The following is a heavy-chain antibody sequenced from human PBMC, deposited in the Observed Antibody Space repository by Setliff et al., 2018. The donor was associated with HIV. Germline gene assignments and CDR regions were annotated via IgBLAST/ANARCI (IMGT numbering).Heavy chain of an antibody. J-gene: IGHJ5*01. CDR3: AKAGGDS. V-gene: IGHV3-30*04. Sequence: GGSLRLSCAASGFTFSSNAMHWVRQAPGKGLEWVAVIAYDGSNKYYADSVKGRFTISRDNSKNMMNLQMGSLRPEDMAVYYCAKAGGDSWGQGTLVTVSS. CDR1: GFTFSSNA. D-gene: IGHD3-10*01. CDR2: IAYDGSNK.